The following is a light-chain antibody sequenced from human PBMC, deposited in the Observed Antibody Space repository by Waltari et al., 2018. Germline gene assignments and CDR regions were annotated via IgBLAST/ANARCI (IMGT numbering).Light chain of an antibody. J-gene: IGKJ4*01. CDR3: QQRSSWFT. CDR2: DAS. CDR1: QSVDTY. Sequence: EIVLAQSPGTLSLSPGESATLSCRASQSVDTYLALYQKKPGQAPGLLIYDASTRATGIPARFSGSGSGTDFTITISSLEPEEFAVYYCQQRSSWFTFGVGTKVEV. V-gene: IGKV3-11*01.